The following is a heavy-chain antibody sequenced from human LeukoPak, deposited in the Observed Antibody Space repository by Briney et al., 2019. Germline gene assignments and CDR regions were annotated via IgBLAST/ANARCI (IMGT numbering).Heavy chain of an antibody. Sequence: GGSLRLSCAASGFTVSSNYMNWVRQAPGKGLEWVSVIYSGGSTYYGDSVKGRFTISRDNSMDTLYLQMNSLRVKDTAVYYCARGYSWVGSGFDIWGQGTMVTVSS. D-gene: IGHD2-15*01. V-gene: IGHV3-53*01. CDR1: GFTVSSNY. J-gene: IGHJ3*02. CDR3: ARGYSWVGSGFDI. CDR2: IYSGGST.